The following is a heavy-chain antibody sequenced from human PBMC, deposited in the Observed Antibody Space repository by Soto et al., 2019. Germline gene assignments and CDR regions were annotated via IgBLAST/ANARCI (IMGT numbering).Heavy chain of an antibody. V-gene: IGHV1-69*02. J-gene: IGHJ4*02. CDR2: IIPILGIA. CDR3: ATGGSGDYVFRRMEFDY. D-gene: IGHD4-17*01. CDR1: GGTFSSYT. Sequence: QVQLVQSGAEVKKPGSSVKVSCKASGGTFSSYTISWVRQAPGQGLEWMGRIIPILGIANYAQKFQGRVTITADKSTSXXYMELSSLRAEDTAVYYCATGGSGDYVFRRMEFDYWGQGTLVTVSS.